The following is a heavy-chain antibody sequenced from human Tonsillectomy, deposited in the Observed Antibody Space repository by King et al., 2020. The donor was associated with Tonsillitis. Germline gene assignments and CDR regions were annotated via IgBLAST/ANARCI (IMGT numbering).Heavy chain of an antibody. CDR2: ISWNGGSL. Sequence: VQLVESGGGLVQPGRSLRLSCAASGFTVDDFAMHWVRQAPGKGLEWVSGISWNGGSLDYADSLKGRFTISRDNAKKSLYLQINSLRAEDTALYYCAKSIQITSGGVPQTAFDFWGQGTLVTVS. CDR3: AKSIQITSGGVPQTAFDF. CDR1: GFTVDDFA. J-gene: IGHJ4*02. D-gene: IGHD6-6*01. V-gene: IGHV3-9*01.